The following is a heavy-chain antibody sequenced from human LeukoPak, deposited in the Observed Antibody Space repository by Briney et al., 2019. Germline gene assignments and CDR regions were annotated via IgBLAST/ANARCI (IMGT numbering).Heavy chain of an antibody. CDR1: GFTISSYA. Sequence: GRSLRLSCAASGFTISSYAMHWVRQAPGKGLEWVAVISYDGSNKYYADSVKGRFTISRDNSKNTLYLQMNSLRAEDTAVYYCARDLGYCSSTSCHDYWGQGTLVTVSS. J-gene: IGHJ4*02. V-gene: IGHV3-30*04. D-gene: IGHD2-2*01. CDR2: ISYDGSNK. CDR3: ARDLGYCSSTSCHDY.